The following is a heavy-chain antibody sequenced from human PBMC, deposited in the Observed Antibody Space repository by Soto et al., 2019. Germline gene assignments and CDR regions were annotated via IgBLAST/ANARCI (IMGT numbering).Heavy chain of an antibody. CDR3: AKEGVSSSWYYYYGMDV. CDR1: GGSISTYY. Sequence: SETLSLTCTVSGGSISTYYWNWIRQPPGKGLEWIGYIYYSGSTNYNPSLKSRVTISVDTSKNQFSLKLSSVTAADTAVYYCAKEGVSSSWYYYYGMDVWGQGTTVTVSS. CDR2: IYYSGST. D-gene: IGHD6-13*01. J-gene: IGHJ6*02. V-gene: IGHV4-59*01.